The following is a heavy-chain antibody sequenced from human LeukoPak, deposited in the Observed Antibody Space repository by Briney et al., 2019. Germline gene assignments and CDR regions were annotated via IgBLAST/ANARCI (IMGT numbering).Heavy chain of an antibody. D-gene: IGHD3-22*01. CDR1: GGTFSSYA. CDR2: IIPIFGTA. Sequence: GSSVKVSCKASGGTFSSYAISWVRQAPGQGLEWMGGIIPIFGTANYAQKFQGRVTITADESTSTAYMELSSLRSEDTAVYYCARVGFHYYDSSGPPRPWGQGTLVTVSS. V-gene: IGHV1-69*01. J-gene: IGHJ5*02. CDR3: ARVGFHYYDSSGPPRP.